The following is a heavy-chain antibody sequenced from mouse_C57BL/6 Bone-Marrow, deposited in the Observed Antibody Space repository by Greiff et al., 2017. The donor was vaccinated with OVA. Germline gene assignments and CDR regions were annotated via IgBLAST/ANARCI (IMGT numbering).Heavy chain of an antibody. CDR1: GFNIKDYY. V-gene: IGHV14-1*01. J-gene: IGHJ4*01. Sequence: EVKVVESGAELVRPGASVKLSCTASGFNIKDYYMHWVKQRPEPGLEWIGRIDPEDGDTEYAPKFQGKATMTADTSSNTAYLQLSRLTSEDTAVYYCTTGDYDLYAMDYWGQGTSVTVSS. CDR3: TTGDYDLYAMDY. CDR2: IDPEDGDT. D-gene: IGHD2-4*01.